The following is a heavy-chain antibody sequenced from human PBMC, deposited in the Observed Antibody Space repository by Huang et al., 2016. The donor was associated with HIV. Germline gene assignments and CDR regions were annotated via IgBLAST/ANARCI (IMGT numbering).Heavy chain of an antibody. D-gene: IGHD3-10*01. CDR3: ARRRGYFYYMDV. V-gene: IGHV4-39*01. CDR2: IFHPGTT. J-gene: IGHJ6*03. Sequence: QLQLQESGPGLVKPSETLSLTCNVSGDSISSTSYYWGWIRQRPGKGLEWIGNIFHPGTTHYNPSLTSRLDMSIDTSKNQFSRKLTSATAADTAVYYCARRRGYFYYMDVWGQGTTVTVSS. CDR1: GDSISSTSYY.